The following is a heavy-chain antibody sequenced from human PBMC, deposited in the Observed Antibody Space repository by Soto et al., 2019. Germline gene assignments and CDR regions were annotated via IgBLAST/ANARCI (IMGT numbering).Heavy chain of an antibody. D-gene: IGHD5-12*01. CDR2: ISFDGANI. CDR1: GFLFRNYA. J-gene: IGHJ4*02. Sequence: QVQLVESGGGVVQPGTSLRLSCAASGFLFRNYAMHWVHQSPAKGLEWLAVISFDGANIFYAGAAKGRFTISRDNSKQTLYLPLDSLRPEDTGVYFCARDPYGGYIFDSWGQGTQVTLSS. V-gene: IGHV3-30-3*01. CDR3: ARDPYGGYIFDS.